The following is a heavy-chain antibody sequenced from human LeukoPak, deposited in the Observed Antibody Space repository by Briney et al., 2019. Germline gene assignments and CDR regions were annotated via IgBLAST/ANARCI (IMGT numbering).Heavy chain of an antibody. CDR1: GASISSYY. D-gene: IGHD6-13*01. J-gene: IGHJ4*02. CDR3: ARGFGSSWYYFDY. V-gene: IGHV4-59*08. CDR2: IHDSGST. Sequence: SETLSLTCTVSGASISSYYWSWLRQPPGKPLEWSGYIHDSGSTNYNPSLKSRVTISVDTSKKQFSLKLSSVTAADTAVYYCARGFGSSWYYFDYWGQGTLVTASS.